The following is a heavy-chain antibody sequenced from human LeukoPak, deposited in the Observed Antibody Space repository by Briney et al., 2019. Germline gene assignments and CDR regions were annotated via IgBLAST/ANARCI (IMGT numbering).Heavy chain of an antibody. CDR2: IIPIFGTA. V-gene: IGHV1-69*01. J-gene: IGHJ4*02. CDR3: AWGRFLEWLPDY. CDR1: AGTFSIYA. D-gene: IGHD3-3*01. Sequence: SVTVSCTASAGTFSIYAISWVRQAPGQGLEWMGGIIPIFGTANYAQKFQGRVTITADESTSTAYMELSSLRSEDTAVYYCAWGRFLEWLPDYWGQGTLVTVSS.